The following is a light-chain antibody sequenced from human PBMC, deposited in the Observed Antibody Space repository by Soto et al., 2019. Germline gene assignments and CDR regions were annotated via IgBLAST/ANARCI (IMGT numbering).Light chain of an antibody. Sequence: IVMTQSPATLSVSPGERATLSCRASLSVSSNLAWYQQKPGQAPRLLIYGASTRATGVPARFSGSGSGTEFTLPISSLRSEDFAVYYCQQHNHWPTFGQGTKVEIK. V-gene: IGKV3-15*01. CDR3: QQHNHWPT. J-gene: IGKJ1*01. CDR2: GAS. CDR1: LSVSSN.